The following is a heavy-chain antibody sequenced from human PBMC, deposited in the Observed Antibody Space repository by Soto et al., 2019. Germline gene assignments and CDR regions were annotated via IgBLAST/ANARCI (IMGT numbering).Heavy chain of an antibody. J-gene: IGHJ4*02. CDR2: IYHSGTT. CDR3: AKDGSGHPYYSDN. Sequence: QVQLQESGPGLVKPSGTLSLTCVVSGASISSNNWWSWVRQPPGKGLEWIGEIYHSGTTSYNPSLKSRVTMSVDKSKNQLSLKVTSVTAADTAVYFCAKDGSGHPYYSDNWGQGTLVTVSS. D-gene: IGHD2-15*01. CDR1: GASISSNNW. V-gene: IGHV4-4*02.